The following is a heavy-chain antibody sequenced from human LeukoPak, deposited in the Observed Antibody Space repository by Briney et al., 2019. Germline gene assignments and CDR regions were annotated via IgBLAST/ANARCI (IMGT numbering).Heavy chain of an antibody. CDR1: GGSFSGYY. CDR3: AREDFSYGWGNWFDP. V-gene: IGHV4-4*09. Sequence: SETLSLTCAVYGGSFSGYYWSWIRQSPGKGLEWIGYIYSSGSTNYNPSLKSRVTISVDTSKNQFSLKLSSVTAADTAVYYCAREDFSYGWGNWFDPWGQGTLVTVSS. D-gene: IGHD5-18*01. CDR2: IYSSGST. J-gene: IGHJ5*02.